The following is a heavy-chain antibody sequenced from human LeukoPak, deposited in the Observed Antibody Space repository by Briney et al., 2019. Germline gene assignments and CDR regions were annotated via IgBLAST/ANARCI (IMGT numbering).Heavy chain of an antibody. J-gene: IGHJ3*02. CDR1: GFTVSSNY. V-gene: IGHV3-66*01. CDR3: ARATSTRQARYFDWSEGNDAFDI. D-gene: IGHD3-9*01. CDR2: IYSGGST. Sequence: GESLRLSCAASGFTVSSNYMSWVRQAPGKGLEWVSVIYSGGSTYYADSVKGRFTISRDNSKNTLYLQMNSLRAEDTAVYYCARATSTRQARYFDWSEGNDAFDIWGQGTMVTVSS.